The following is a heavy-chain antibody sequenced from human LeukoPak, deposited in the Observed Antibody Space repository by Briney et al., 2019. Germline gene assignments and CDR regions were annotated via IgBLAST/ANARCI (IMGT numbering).Heavy chain of an antibody. CDR1: GGXISNYY. CDR3: ARGMSGDYGVHWYFDL. CDR2: IYYSGST. D-gene: IGHD4-17*01. Sequence: SETLSLTCTVSGGXISNYYCSWIRQPPGKGLEWIGSIYYSGSTNYNPSLKSRVSISLDTSKNHFSLKLSSVTAADTAVYYCARGMSGDYGVHWYFDLWGRGTLVTVSS. J-gene: IGHJ2*01. V-gene: IGHV4-59*01.